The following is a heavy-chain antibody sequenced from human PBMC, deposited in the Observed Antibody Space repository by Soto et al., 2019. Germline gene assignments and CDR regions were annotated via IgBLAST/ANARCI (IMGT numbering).Heavy chain of an antibody. V-gene: IGHV3-21*01. D-gene: IGHD3-22*01. CDR2: ISSSSSYI. CDR1: GFTFSSYS. Sequence: PGGSLRLSCAASGFTFSSYSMNWVRQAPGKGLEWVSSISSSSSYIYYADSVKGRFTISRDNAKNSLYLQMNSPRAEDTAVYYCARDSYSSGYYSHPYYYYYGMDVWGQGTTVTVSS. CDR3: ARDSYSSGYYSHPYYYYYGMDV. J-gene: IGHJ6*02.